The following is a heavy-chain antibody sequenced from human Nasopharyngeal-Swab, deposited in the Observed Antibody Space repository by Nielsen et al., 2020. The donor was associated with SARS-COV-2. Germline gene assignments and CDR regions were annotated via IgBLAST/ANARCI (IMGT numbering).Heavy chain of an antibody. CDR2: IYHSGST. D-gene: IGHD3-3*01. J-gene: IGHJ4*02. CDR3: ASRHYDFWSGYNDY. CDR1: GGSISSGGYS. Sequence: SETLSLTCAVSGGSISSGGYSWSWIRQPPGKGLEWIGYIYHSGSTYYNPSLKSRVTISVDRSKNQFSLKLSSVTAADTAVYYCASRHYDFWSGYNDYWGQGTLVTVSS. V-gene: IGHV4-30-2*01.